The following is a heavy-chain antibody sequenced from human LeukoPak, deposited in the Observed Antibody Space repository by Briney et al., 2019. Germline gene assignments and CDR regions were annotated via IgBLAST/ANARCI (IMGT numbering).Heavy chain of an antibody. CDR1: GGTFSSYA. D-gene: IGHD6-13*01. V-gene: IGHV5-51*01. Sequence: ASVKVSCKASGGTFSSYAISWVRPMPGKGLEWMGIIYPGDSDTRYSPSFQGQVTISADKSISTAYLQWSSLKASDTAMYYCARQWREAAFDYWGQGTLVTVSS. J-gene: IGHJ4*02. CDR2: IYPGDSDT. CDR3: ARQWREAAFDY.